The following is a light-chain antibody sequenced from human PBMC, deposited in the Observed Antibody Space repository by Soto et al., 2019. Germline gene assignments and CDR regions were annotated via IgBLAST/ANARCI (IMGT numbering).Light chain of an antibody. Sequence: DIVLTQSPDTLSLSPGERATLSCRASQGIGGSLAWYQHKPGQAPRLVIYGASNRAAGIPARFSGSGSGTDFTLTISSLEPEDIAVSFCHQRRSWPYTFGQGTNLEIK. CDR3: HQRRSWPYT. CDR2: GAS. V-gene: IGKV3-11*01. J-gene: IGKJ2*01. CDR1: QGIGGS.